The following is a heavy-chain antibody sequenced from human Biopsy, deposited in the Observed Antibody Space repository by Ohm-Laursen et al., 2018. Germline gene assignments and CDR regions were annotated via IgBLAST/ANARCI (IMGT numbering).Heavy chain of an antibody. CDR3: TRAEAGSGSLLYFDY. CDR2: INSDGSST. J-gene: IGHJ4*02. V-gene: IGHV3-74*01. Sequence: GSLRLSCAASAFIFSRLWMYWVRHAPGKGLVWVSRINSDGSSTNYADAVKGRFTISRDNAKNTVFLQMNSLRAEDTAVYYCTRAEAGSGSLLYFDYWGQGTLVTVSS. D-gene: IGHD3-10*01. CDR1: AFIFSRLW.